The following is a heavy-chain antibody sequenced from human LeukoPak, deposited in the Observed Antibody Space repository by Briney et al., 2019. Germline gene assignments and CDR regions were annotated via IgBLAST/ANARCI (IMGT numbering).Heavy chain of an antibody. V-gene: IGHV3-15*07. CDR2: IRSKAAGGTT. D-gene: IGHD6-13*01. CDR1: GFTFTNTW. Sequence: GGSLRLSCVASGFTFTNTWISWVRQAPGRGLEWVGRIRSKAAGGTTEYAAPVKGRFTISRDDSKNTLYLQMNSLITDDTAVYYCANSLSSSWSVDYWGQGTLVTVSS. J-gene: IGHJ4*02. CDR3: ANSLSSSWSVDY.